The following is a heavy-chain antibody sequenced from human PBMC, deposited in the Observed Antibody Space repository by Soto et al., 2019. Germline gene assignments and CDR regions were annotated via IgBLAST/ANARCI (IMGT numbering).Heavy chain of an antibody. D-gene: IGHD6-19*01. Sequence: QLHLVQSGAVVKKPGASVTVSCSASGYPVTAYYMHWVRQAPGRGLEWMGGINPATGAAKYTQTFQGRVTMTRDTSTGTVFMELRGLASEATAVFYYARGGGGGVAGSAAVDMWGQGTLVTVSS. CDR2: INPATGAA. V-gene: IGHV1-2*02. CDR1: GYPVTAYY. CDR3: ARGGGGGVAGSAAVDM. J-gene: IGHJ3*02.